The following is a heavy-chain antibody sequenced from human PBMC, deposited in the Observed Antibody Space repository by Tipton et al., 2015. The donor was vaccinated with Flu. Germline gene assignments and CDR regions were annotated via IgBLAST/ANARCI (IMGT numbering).Heavy chain of an antibody. CDR3: ARSTYCSSTNCYSPGGY. V-gene: IGHV5-51*01. J-gene: IGHJ4*02. D-gene: IGHD2-2*02. CDR2: ISPGDSDA. Sequence: QLVQSGAEVRKPGESLKISCKGSGYSFTSYWIGWVRQMPGKGLEWMGIISPGDSDARYSPSFQGQVTISADKSTSTAYLQWSSLKASDTAMYYCARSTYCSSTNCYSPGGYWGQGTLVTVSS. CDR1: GYSFTSYW.